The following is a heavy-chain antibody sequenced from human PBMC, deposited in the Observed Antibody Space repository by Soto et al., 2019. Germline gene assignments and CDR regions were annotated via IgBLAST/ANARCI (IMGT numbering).Heavy chain of an antibody. V-gene: IGHV3-48*03. CDR1: GLTFSSYE. CDR2: ISGGGSSI. D-gene: IGHD3-10*01. CDR3: TLLWFAELHLDTFDI. Sequence: GGSLRLSCVASGLTFSSYEVNWVRQAPGKGLEWVSSISGGGSSIHYADSVKGRFTISRDNAKNSLDLQMNSLRAEDTAIYYCTLLWFAELHLDTFDIWGQGTMVTVSS. J-gene: IGHJ3*02.